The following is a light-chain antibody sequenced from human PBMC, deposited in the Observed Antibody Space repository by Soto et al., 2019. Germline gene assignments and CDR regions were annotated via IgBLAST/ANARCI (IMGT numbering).Light chain of an antibody. CDR2: QDS. CDR3: QAWDSSTAWV. Sequence: SYELTQPPSVSVSPGQTASITCSGDKLGDKYACWYQQKPGQSPVLVIYQDSKRPSGIPKRFSGSNSGNTATLTISGTQAMDEADYYCQAWDSSTAWVFGTGTKVTVL. V-gene: IGLV3-1*01. CDR1: KLGDKY. J-gene: IGLJ1*01.